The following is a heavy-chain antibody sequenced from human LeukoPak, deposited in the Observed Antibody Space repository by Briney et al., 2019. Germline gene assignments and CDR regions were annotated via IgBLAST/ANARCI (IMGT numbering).Heavy chain of an antibody. CDR2: ISGSGGST. D-gene: IGHD6-19*01. Sequence: GGSLRLSCAASGFTFGNAWMGWVRQAPGKGLEWVSAISGSGGSTYYADSVKGRFTISRDNSKNTLYLQMNSLRAEDTAVYYCASYGWYNAFDIWGQGTMVTVSS. CDR1: GFTFGNAW. J-gene: IGHJ3*02. CDR3: ASYGWYNAFDI. V-gene: IGHV3-23*01.